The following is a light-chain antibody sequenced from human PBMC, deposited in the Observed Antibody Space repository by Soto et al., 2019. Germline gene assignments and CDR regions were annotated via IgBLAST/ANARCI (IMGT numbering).Light chain of an antibody. CDR3: QQYGALPVT. CDR1: QSVRGNS. Sequence: EVVLTQSPGTLSLSPGEGATLSCRASQSVRGNSLAWHQQKPGQAPRLLIYSVSSRATGIPDRFSGSGSGTDFTLTISRLEPEDFAVYYCQQYGALPVTFGPGITVDIK. CDR2: SVS. J-gene: IGKJ3*01. V-gene: IGKV3-20*01.